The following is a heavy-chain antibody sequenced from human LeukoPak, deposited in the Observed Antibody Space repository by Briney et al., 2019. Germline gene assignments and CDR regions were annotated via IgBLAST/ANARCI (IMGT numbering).Heavy chain of an antibody. Sequence: GRSLRLSCEASGFTFSDYGMHWVRQAPGKGLEWVAVIWYDGSNKYYADSVKGRFTVSRDNSKNTLYLQMDTLRAEDTAIYYCAKGANFDWLLFGPLGIFDYWGQGTLVTVSS. D-gene: IGHD3-9*01. CDR1: GFTFSDYG. CDR3: AKGANFDWLLFGPLGIFDY. J-gene: IGHJ4*02. CDR2: IWYDGSNK. V-gene: IGHV3-33*06.